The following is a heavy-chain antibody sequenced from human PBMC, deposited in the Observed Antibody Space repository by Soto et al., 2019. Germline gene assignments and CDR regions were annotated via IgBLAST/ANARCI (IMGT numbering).Heavy chain of an antibody. D-gene: IGHD6-13*01. CDR3: ASEGPAAARIQSLGYYYGMDV. Sequence: QVQLVQSGAEVKKPGSSVKVSCKASGGTFSSYTISWVRQAPGQGLEWMGRIIPILGIANYAQKFQGRVTITADKSTSTAYMELSSLRSEDTAVYYCASEGPAAARIQSLGYYYGMDVWGQGTTVTVSS. J-gene: IGHJ6*02. CDR2: IIPILGIA. V-gene: IGHV1-69*02. CDR1: GGTFSSYT.